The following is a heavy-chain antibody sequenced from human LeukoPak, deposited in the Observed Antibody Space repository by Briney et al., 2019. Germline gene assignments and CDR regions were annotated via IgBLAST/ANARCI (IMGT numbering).Heavy chain of an antibody. D-gene: IGHD6-6*01. CDR3: AKAVRYYYYGMDV. Sequence: PGGSLRLSCAASGLTFSSYAMSWVRQAPGKGLEWVSAVSGSGGSTYYADSVKGRFTISRDNSKNTLYLQLNSLRAEDTAVYYCAKAVRYYYYGMDVWGQGTTVTVSS. J-gene: IGHJ6*02. CDR1: GLTFSSYA. CDR2: VSGSGGST. V-gene: IGHV3-23*01.